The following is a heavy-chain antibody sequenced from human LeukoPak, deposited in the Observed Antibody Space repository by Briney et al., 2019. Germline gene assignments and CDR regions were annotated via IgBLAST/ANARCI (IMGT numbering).Heavy chain of an antibody. CDR2: IGSNILTT. J-gene: IGHJ5*02. D-gene: IGHD5-24*01. CDR1: GFVFGTYS. Sequence: LPGGSLRLSCVGSGFVFGTYSMNWVRQAPGKRLEWVSYIGSNILTTHYSDSVRGRFTISRDNVQKSVYLQMSSLRGDDTDIYYCARSHDGFDLWGQGTLVTVSS. CDR3: ARSHDGFDL. V-gene: IGHV3-48*01.